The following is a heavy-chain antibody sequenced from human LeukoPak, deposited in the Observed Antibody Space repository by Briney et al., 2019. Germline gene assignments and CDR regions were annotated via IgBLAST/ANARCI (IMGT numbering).Heavy chain of an antibody. D-gene: IGHD3-10*01. CDR3: ASLPITMVRGVLPKYYYYGIDV. Sequence: SETLSLTCTVSGGSISSSSYYWGWIRQPPGKGLEWIGSIYYSGSTYYNPSLKSRVTISVDTSKNQFSLKLSSVTAADTAVYYCASLPITMVRGVLPKYYYYGIDVWGQGTTVTVS. CDR1: GGSISSSSYY. V-gene: IGHV4-39*01. J-gene: IGHJ6*02. CDR2: IYYSGST.